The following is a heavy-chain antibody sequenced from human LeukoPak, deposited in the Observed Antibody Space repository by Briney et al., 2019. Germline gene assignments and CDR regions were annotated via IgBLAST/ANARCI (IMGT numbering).Heavy chain of an antibody. CDR2: ISSSSSYI. J-gene: IGHJ4*02. Sequence: GGSLRLSCAASGSTFSSYSMDWVRQAPGKGLEWVSSISSSSSYIYYADSVKGRFTISRDNSKNTLYLQMNSLRAEDTAVYYCAKDPSLLWFGEGFDYWGQGTLVTVSS. CDR3: AKDPSLLWFGEGFDY. CDR1: GSTFSSYS. V-gene: IGHV3-21*04. D-gene: IGHD3-10*01.